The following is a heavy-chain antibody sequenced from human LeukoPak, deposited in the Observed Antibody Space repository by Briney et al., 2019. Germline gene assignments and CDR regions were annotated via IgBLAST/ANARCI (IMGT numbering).Heavy chain of an antibody. V-gene: IGHV3-53*01. CDR3: VRTYRIVPFDY. D-gene: IGHD2-15*01. CDR2: IYSGGST. J-gene: IGHJ4*02. Sequence: GGSLRLSCAAAGSTVSSNYMSWVRQAPGKELEWVSVIYSGGSTYYADSVKGRFTISRDNSKNTLYLQMNSLRAEDTAVYYCVRTYRIVPFDYWSQGNLVTVSS. CDR1: GSTVSSNY.